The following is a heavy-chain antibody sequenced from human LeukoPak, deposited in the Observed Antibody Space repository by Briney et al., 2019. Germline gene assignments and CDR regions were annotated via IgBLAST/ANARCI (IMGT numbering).Heavy chain of an antibody. V-gene: IGHV3-48*03. D-gene: IGHD3-10*01. Sequence: PGGSLRLSCAASGFTFSSYEMNWVRQAPGKGLEWVSYSSSSGSTIYYADSVKGRFTISRDNAKNSLYLQMNSLRAEDTAVYYCARGPYASGTYGRRGWVHYMDVWGKGTTVTVSS. CDR3: ARGPYASGTYGRRGWVHYMDV. CDR1: GFTFSSYE. J-gene: IGHJ6*03. CDR2: SSSSGSTI.